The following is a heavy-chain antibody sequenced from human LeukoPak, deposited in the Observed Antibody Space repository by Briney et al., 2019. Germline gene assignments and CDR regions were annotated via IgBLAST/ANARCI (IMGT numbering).Heavy chain of an antibody. CDR2: ISAYNGNT. CDR1: GYTFTSYG. V-gene: IGHV1-18*01. Sequence: ASVKVSCKASGYTFTSYGISWVRQAPGQGLEWMGWISAYNGNTNYAQKLQGRVTMTTDTSTSTAYMELRSLRSDDTAVYYCARDVHRYCSSTSCSRPDYYYGMDVWGQGTTVTVSS. J-gene: IGHJ6*02. D-gene: IGHD2-2*01. CDR3: ARDVHRYCSSTSCSRPDYYYGMDV.